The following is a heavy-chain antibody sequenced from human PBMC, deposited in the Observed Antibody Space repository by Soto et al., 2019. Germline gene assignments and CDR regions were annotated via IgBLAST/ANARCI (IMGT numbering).Heavy chain of an antibody. J-gene: IGHJ4*02. CDR2: VYYTGGT. CDR3: ARGSPVPDY. CDR1: GGSISNYY. Sequence: QVQLQESGPGLVKPSETLSLTCTVSGGSISNYYWSWIRQPPGKGLEWIGYVYYTGGTDYNPSLTSRLPISVDTSKSHFSLKLHSVAAADTAVYYCARGSPVPDYWGQGTLVTVSS. V-gene: IGHV4-59*01.